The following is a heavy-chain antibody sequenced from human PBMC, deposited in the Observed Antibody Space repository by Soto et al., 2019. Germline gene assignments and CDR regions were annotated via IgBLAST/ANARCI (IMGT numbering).Heavy chain of an antibody. CDR1: GFSLGTSGVG. D-gene: IGHD1-1*01. CDR3: AHSPASTNDDAFDI. J-gene: IGHJ3*02. Sequence: QITLKESGPTLVKPTQTLTLTCTFSGFSLGTSGVGVGWIRQPPGKALEWLALIYWDDDKRYSPSLKSRLTITKDTSKNQVVLTMTNMDPVDTATYYCAHSPASTNDDAFDIWGQGTMVTVSS. CDR2: IYWDDDK. V-gene: IGHV2-5*02.